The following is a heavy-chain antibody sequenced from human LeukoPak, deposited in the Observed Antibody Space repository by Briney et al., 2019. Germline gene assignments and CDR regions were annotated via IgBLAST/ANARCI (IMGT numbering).Heavy chain of an antibody. V-gene: IGHV1-2*02. CDR3: ARDRAAVAGQYFFDY. D-gene: IGHD6-19*01. J-gene: IGHJ4*02. CDR2: IKPNSGDT. Sequence: ASVKVSCKASGYTFSGYHMHWVRQAPGQGLEWMGWIKPNSGDTKYAQKFQGRVTMTRDTSINTAYMELSSLRSDDTAMYYCARDRAAVAGQYFFDYWGQGALVTVSS. CDR1: GYTFSGYH.